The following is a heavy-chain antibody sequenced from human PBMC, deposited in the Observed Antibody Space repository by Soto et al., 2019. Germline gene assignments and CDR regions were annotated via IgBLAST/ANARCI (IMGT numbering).Heavy chain of an antibody. CDR2: LWYDGSGE. J-gene: IGHJ4*02. D-gene: IGHD3-3*01. V-gene: IGHV3-33*08. CDR3: ARDSVRFLEHFSKDYFDY. Sequence: QVHLVESGGGVVQPGGSLRLSCAGSGFTFSDYGMHWVRQAPGKGLEWVAVLWYDGSGEYYTDSVRGRFTISRVNSKNTLYLQMNNLRDEAAGVYYGARDSVRFLEHFSKDYFDYWGQGTRVTVSS. CDR1: GFTFSDYG.